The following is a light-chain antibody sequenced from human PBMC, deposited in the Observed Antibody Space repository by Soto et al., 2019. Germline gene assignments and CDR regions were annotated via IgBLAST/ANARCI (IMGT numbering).Light chain of an antibody. CDR1: QSVSSN. CDR3: QQRSNWPPLWT. V-gene: IGKV3-11*01. J-gene: IGKJ1*01. CDR2: GAS. Sequence: VLTQSPGTLSLSPGDRVTLSCRASQSVSSNLAWYQQKPRQAPRLLIYGASTRATGIPARFSGSGSGTAFTLTISSIEPEDFAVYYCQQRSNWPPLWTFGQGTKVDI.